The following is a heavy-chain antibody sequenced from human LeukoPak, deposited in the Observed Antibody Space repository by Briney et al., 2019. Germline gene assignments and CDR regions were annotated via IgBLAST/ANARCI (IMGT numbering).Heavy chain of an antibody. Sequence: PGGSLRLSCAASGLTFKNFAMSWVRQAPGKGLEWLAVTSGDEDSTHYADSVRGHFVISTDNSKNTLSLHMNSLRAEDTAVYYCTIDLMTGFSSGWHFGYWGQGTLVTVSS. CDR1: GLTFKNFA. D-gene: IGHD6-19*01. J-gene: IGHJ4*02. CDR3: TIDLMTGFSSGWHFGY. V-gene: IGHV3-23*01. CDR2: TSGDEDST.